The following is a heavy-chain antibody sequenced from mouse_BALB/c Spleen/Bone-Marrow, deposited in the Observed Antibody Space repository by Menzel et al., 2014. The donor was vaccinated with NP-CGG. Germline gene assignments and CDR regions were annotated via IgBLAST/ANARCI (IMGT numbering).Heavy chain of an antibody. CDR2: ISSGSSTI. D-gene: IGHD4-1*01. CDR1: GFTFSSFG. J-gene: IGHJ2*01. Sequence: EVQVVESGGGLVQPGGSRKLSCAASGFTFSSFGMHWVRQTPEKGLEWVAYISSGSSTIYYADTVKGRFTISRDNPKNTLFLQETSLRSEDTAMYYCTRGGNWDDFDYWGQGTTLTVSS. V-gene: IGHV5-17*02. CDR3: TRGGNWDDFDY.